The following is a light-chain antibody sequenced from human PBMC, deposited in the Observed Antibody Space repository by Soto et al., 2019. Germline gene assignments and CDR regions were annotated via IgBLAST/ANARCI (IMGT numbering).Light chain of an antibody. CDR2: GNS. J-gene: IGLJ2*01. Sequence: QSVLTQPPSVSGAPGQRVTISCTGSSSTIGAGYDVNWYQQLPGTAPKLLIYGNSNRPSGVPDRFSGSKSGTSASLAITGLQAEDEADYYCQSYDSSLSGNVVFGGGTKLTVL. CDR1: SSTIGAGYD. CDR3: QSYDSSLSGNVV. V-gene: IGLV1-40*01.